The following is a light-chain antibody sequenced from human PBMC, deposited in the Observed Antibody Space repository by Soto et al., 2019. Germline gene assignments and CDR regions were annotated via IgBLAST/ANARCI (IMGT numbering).Light chain of an antibody. Sequence: QSVLTQPPSVSGAPGQRVTISCTGSSSNIGAGYDVHWYQQLPGTAPKLLIYGNSNRPSGVPDRFSGSKSGTSASLAITGLQAEDEADYYCLSYDSSRSGYVCGTGTKLTVL. CDR3: LSYDSSRSGYV. J-gene: IGLJ1*01. CDR2: GNS. CDR1: SSNIGAGYD. V-gene: IGLV1-40*01.